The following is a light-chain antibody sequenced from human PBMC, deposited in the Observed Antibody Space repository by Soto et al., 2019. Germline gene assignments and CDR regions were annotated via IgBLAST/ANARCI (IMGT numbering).Light chain of an antibody. V-gene: IGKV3-20*01. Sequence: ENVLTQSPGILSLSPGERVTLSCRASQSVSSIYLGWYQQKPGQAPRLLIYGASSRATGIPDRFSGSGSGTDFTLTISRLEPEDFAVYYCQHYGSSPPKVTFGGGTKVEIK. CDR2: GAS. J-gene: IGKJ4*01. CDR3: QHYGSSPPKVT. CDR1: QSVSSIY.